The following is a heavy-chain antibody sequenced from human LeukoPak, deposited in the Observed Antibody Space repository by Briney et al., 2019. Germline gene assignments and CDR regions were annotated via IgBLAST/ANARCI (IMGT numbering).Heavy chain of an antibody. V-gene: IGHV1-2*02. J-gene: IGHJ4*02. CDR1: GYTFIGHY. D-gene: IGHD1-26*01. CDR2: INPNSGAA. CDR3: ARCILVRGTWILMYFDY. Sequence: GASVKVSCKASGYTFIGHYMHWMRQAPGQGLEWLGWINPNSGAANYPQTFQGRVTITRDTSISTDYMELSSLTSDDTAVYYCARCILVRGTWILMYFDYWGQGSLVTVSS.